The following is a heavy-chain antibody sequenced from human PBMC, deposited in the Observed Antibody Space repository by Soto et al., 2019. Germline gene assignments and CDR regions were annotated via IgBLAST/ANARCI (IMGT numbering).Heavy chain of an antibody. D-gene: IGHD2-2*01. CDR2: IYHSGST. CDR3: ARVPDR. Sequence: QLQLQESGSGLVKPSQTLSLTCAVYGGSISSGGYSWSWIRQPPGKGLEWIGYIYHSGSTYYNPSLKSRVTISVDRSKNQFSLKLSSVTAADPAVYYCARVPDRWGQGTLVTVSS. CDR1: GGSISSGGYS. J-gene: IGHJ5*02. V-gene: IGHV4-30-2*01.